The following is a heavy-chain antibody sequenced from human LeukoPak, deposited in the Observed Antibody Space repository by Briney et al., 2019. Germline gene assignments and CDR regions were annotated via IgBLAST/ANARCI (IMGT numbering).Heavy chain of an antibody. CDR2: IIPILGIA. V-gene: IGHV1-69*04. CDR1: GGTFSSYA. CDR3: ARDPRGGPRRGYFDY. D-gene: IGHD3-10*01. Sequence: SVKVSCKASGGTFSSYAISWVRQAPGQGLEWMGRIIPILGIANYAQKFQGRVTITADKSTSTAYMELSSLRSEDTAVYYCARDPRGGPRRGYFDYWGQGTLVTVSS. J-gene: IGHJ4*02.